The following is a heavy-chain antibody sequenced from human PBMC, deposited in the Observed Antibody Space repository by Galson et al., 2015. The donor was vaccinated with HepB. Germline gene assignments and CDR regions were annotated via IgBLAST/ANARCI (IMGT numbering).Heavy chain of an antibody. J-gene: IGHJ4*02. CDR2: ISAYNGNT. V-gene: IGHV1-18*04. Sequence: SVKVSCKASGSTFTSYGISWVRQAPGQGLEWMGWISAYNGNTNYAQKLQGRVTMTTDTSTSTAYMELRSLRSDDTAVYYCARAPDWAVTGSYYFDYWGQGTLVTVSS. D-gene: IGHD6-19*01. CDR3: ARAPDWAVTGSYYFDY. CDR1: GSTFTSYG.